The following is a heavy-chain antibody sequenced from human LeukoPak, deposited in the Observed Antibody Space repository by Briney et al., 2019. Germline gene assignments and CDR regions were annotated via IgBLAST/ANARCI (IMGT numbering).Heavy chain of an antibody. CDR2: IRASGGST. D-gene: IGHD6-19*01. CDR1: GFTFSSYA. CDR3: ASSSSGWYNFDY. Sequence: GGSLRLSCAASGFTFSSYAMSWVRQAPGKGLEWVSAIRASGGSTFYADSVRGRFTISRDNSKNTLDLQMNNLRAEDTAVYYRASSSSGWYNFDYWGQGTLVTVSS. J-gene: IGHJ4*02. V-gene: IGHV3-23*01.